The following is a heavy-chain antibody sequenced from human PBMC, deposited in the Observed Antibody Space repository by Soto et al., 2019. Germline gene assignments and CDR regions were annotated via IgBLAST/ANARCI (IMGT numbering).Heavy chain of an antibody. J-gene: IGHJ4*02. CDR1: GGTFSSYA. CDR3: ARGISYYYGSGTLGY. CDR2: IIPIFGTA. Sequence: QVQLVQSGAEVKKPGSSVKVSCKASGGTFSSYAISWVRQAPGQGLEWVGGIIPIFGTANYAQKFQGRVTITADESTSTANMELSSLRPEDTAVYYCARGISYYYGSGTLGYWGQGTLVTVSS. V-gene: IGHV1-69*01. D-gene: IGHD3-10*01.